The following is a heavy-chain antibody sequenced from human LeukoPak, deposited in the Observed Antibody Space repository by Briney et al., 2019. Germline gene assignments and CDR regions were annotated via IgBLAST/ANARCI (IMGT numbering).Heavy chain of an antibody. D-gene: IGHD6-19*01. Sequence: PSETLSLTCTVSGYSISSGYYWGWIRQPPGKGLEWIGSIYHSGSTYYNPSLKSRVTISVGTSKNQFSLKLSSVTAADTAVYYCASSSLYNWYFDLWGRGTLVTVSS. V-gene: IGHV4-38-2*02. CDR3: ASSSLYNWYFDL. CDR1: GYSISSGYY. J-gene: IGHJ2*01. CDR2: IYHSGST.